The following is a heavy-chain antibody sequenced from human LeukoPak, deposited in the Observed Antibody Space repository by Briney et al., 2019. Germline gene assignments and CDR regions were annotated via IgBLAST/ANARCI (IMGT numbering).Heavy chain of an antibody. J-gene: IGHJ4*02. CDR3: AKGQYSSGSYYTGGFDY. CDR1: GFTFSSYA. V-gene: IGHV3-23*01. D-gene: IGHD3-10*01. CDR2: ISGSGGST. Sequence: PGGSLRLSCAASGFTFSSYAMSWVRQAPGKGLEWVSAISGSGGSTYYADSVKGRFTISRDNSKNTLYLQMNSQRAEDTAVYYCAKGQYSSGSYYTGGFDYWGQGTLVTVSS.